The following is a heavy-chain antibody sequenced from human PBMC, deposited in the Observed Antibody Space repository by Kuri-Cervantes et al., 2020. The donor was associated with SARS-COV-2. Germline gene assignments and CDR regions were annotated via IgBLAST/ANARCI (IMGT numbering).Heavy chain of an antibody. CDR2: IKQDGSEK. J-gene: IGHJ6*04. CDR3: ASYSERAMDV. D-gene: IGHD6-13*01. Sequence: GESLKISCAASGFTFSSHWMSWVRQAPGKGLEWVANIKQDGSEKYYVDSVKSRFTISRDNAKNSLYLQMNSLRAEDTAVYYCASYSERAMDVWGKGTTVTVSS. CDR1: GFTFSSHW. V-gene: IGHV3-7*01.